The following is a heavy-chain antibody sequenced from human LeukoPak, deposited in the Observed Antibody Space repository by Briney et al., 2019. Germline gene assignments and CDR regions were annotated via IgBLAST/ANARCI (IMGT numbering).Heavy chain of an antibody. CDR2: IYYSGST. V-gene: IGHV4-31*03. J-gene: IGHJ4*02. Sequence: SETLSLTCTVSGGSISSGGYYWNWIRQHPGRGLEWIGYIYYSGSTDSNPSLKSRLFISVDASKNQLSLKLSSVTAADTAVYYCARVGKSGSYPFDYWGQGSLVTVSS. CDR3: ARVGKSGSYPFDY. D-gene: IGHD1-26*01. CDR1: GGSISSGGYY.